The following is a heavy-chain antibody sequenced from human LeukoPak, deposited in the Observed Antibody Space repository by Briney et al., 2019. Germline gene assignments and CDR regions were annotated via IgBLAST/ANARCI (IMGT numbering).Heavy chain of an antibody. V-gene: IGHV4-39*01. Sequence: SETLSLTCTVSGGSISSSSYYWGWIRQPPGKGLEWIGSIYYSGSTYHNPSLKSRVTISVDTSKNQFSLKLSSVTAADTAVYYCARRDSSSWYRPSYYYYGMDVWGQGTTVTVSS. D-gene: IGHD6-13*01. CDR2: IYYSGST. CDR3: ARRDSSSWYRPSYYYYGMDV. J-gene: IGHJ6*02. CDR1: GGSISSSSYY.